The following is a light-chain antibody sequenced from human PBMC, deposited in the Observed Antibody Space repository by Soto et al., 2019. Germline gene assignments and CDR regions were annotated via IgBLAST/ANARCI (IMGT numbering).Light chain of an antibody. CDR2: AES. V-gene: IGKV1-12*01. CDR3: QKADSFPQT. Sequence: DIHMTQSPSSVSASVGDIVTITCRASQGIGTWLAWYQQKPGKGPNILIYAESSLESGVPSRFSGSGSGTDLNLTISRLQPEDFATYYCQKADSFPQTCGQGTKVDIK. J-gene: IGKJ1*01. CDR1: QGIGTW.